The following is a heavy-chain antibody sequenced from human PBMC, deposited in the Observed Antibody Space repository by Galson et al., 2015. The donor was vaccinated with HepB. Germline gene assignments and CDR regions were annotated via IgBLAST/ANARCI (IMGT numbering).Heavy chain of an antibody. CDR1: SGSFGGYY. D-gene: IGHD2-15*01. CDR2: DNHSGST. CDR3: ARGRRVVVVAANLECWFDP. Sequence: LSLTCAVYSGSFGGYYWGWIRQPPGKGLEWIGEDNHSGSTNYNPSLKSRVTISVDTSKNQFSLKLSSVTATDTAVYYCARGRRVVVVAANLECWFDPWGRGTLVTVSS. J-gene: IGHJ2*01. V-gene: IGHV4-34*01.